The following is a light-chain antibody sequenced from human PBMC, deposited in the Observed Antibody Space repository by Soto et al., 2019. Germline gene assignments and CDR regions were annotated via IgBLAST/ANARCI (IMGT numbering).Light chain of an antibody. J-gene: IGKJ1*01. V-gene: IGKV1-5*03. CDR1: QTISSW. CDR3: QQYNTYWT. Sequence: DIHMTQSPSTLSRSVVDIGTITFLASQTISSWLAWYQQKPGKAPKLLIYKASTLKSGVPSRFSGSGSGTEFTLTISSLQTDDFATYYCQQYNTYWTFGQGTKVDIK. CDR2: KAS.